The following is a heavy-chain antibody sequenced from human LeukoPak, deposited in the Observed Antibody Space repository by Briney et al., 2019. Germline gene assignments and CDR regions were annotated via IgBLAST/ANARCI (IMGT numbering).Heavy chain of an antibody. CDR1: GYTFTGYY. D-gene: IGHD3-22*01. J-gene: IGHJ4*02. Sequence: ASVKVSCKASGYTFTGYYMHWVRQAPGQGLEWMGWINPNSGGTNYAQKFQGRVTMTRDTSISTAYMELSRLRSDDTAVYYCASLGAPTEYYYDSGGYQLDYWGQGTLVTVSS. CDR3: ASLGAPTEYYYDSGGYQLDY. V-gene: IGHV1-2*02. CDR2: INPNSGGT.